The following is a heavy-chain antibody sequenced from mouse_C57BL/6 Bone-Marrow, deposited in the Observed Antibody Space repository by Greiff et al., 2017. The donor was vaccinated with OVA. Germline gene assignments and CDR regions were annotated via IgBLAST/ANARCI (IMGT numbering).Heavy chain of an antibody. D-gene: IGHD2-4*01. V-gene: IGHV5-6*01. Sequence: EVQLVESGGDLVKPGGSLKLSCAASGFTFSSYGMSWVRQTPDKRLEWVATISTGGGCTYYPDSFKGRFTISRDNAYNTPYLQMSRLKSEDTAMYYCARRYYDYDGFAYWGKGPMVTVSA. CDR1: GFTFSSYG. J-gene: IGHJ3*01. CDR2: ISTGGGCT. CDR3: ARRYYDYDGFAY.